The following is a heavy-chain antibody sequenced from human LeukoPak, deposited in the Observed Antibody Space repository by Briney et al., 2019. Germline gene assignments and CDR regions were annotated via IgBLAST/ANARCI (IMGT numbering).Heavy chain of an antibody. V-gene: IGHV3-23*01. CDR1: GFTFSGYA. CDR3: ARAVPRWFDP. D-gene: IGHD3-10*01. Sequence: GGSLRLSCEASGFTFSGYAVSWVRQAPGKGLEWVSGFGTDGNTHYAESVRGRFDISRDTYKTTVYLQMDSLRVEDTAVYYCARAVPRWFDPWGQGTLVAVSS. J-gene: IGHJ5*02. CDR2: FGTDGNT.